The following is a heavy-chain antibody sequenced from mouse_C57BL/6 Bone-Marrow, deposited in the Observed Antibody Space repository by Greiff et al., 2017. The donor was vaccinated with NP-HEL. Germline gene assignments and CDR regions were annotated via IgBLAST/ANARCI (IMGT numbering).Heavy chain of an antibody. D-gene: IGHD1-1*01. V-gene: IGHV5-6*01. CDR2: ISSGGSYT. CDR3: ARHGEYYGSSPDY. Sequence: EVKLMESGGDLVKPGGSLKLSCAASGFTFSSYGMSWVRQTPDQRLEWVATISSGGSYTYYPDSVKGRFTISRDNAKNTLYLQMSSLKSEDTAMYYCARHGEYYGSSPDYWGQGTTLTVSS. J-gene: IGHJ2*01. CDR1: GFTFSSYG.